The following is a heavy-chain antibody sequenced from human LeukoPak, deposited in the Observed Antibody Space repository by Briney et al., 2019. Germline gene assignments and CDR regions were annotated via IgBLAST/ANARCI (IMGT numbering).Heavy chain of an antibody. CDR1: GYTFTSYG. CDR3: ARGPGIAVAGVFDY. J-gene: IGHJ4*02. V-gene: IGHV1-18*04. CDR2: LSGYTGHT. D-gene: IGHD6-19*01. Sequence: ASVKVSCKASGYTFTSYGINWVRQAPGQGLEWLGWLSGYTGHTNYVQKIRGRVTMTTDTSTNTAYMELRSLRSDDTAVYYCARGPGIAVAGVFDYWGQGSLVTVSS.